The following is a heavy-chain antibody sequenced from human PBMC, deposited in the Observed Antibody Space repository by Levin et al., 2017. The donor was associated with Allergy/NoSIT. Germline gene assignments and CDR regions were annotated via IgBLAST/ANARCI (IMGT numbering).Heavy chain of an antibody. J-gene: IGHJ4*02. CDR2: ISYDGSNK. Sequence: GGSLRLSCAASGFTFSSYGMHWVRQAPGKGLEWVAVISYDGSNKYYADSVKGRFTISRDNSKNTLYLQMNSLRAEDTAVYYCAKVDRHGDYAYFDYWGQGTLVTVSS. CDR1: GFTFSSYG. V-gene: IGHV3-30*18. D-gene: IGHD4-17*01. CDR3: AKVDRHGDYAYFDY.